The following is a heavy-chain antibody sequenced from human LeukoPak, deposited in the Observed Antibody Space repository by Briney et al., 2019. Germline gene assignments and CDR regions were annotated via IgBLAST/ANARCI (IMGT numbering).Heavy chain of an antibody. V-gene: IGHV4-61*02. CDR1: GGSISSSSYY. Sequence: KPSETLSLTCTFSGGSISSSSYYWSWIRQPGGKALEWIGRIYTSGSTNYNPSLKSRVTISVYTSKNQFSLKLSPETAADTAVYYCARVSVWKWFDPWGEGTLVTVSS. CDR3: ARVSVWKWFDP. J-gene: IGHJ5*02. D-gene: IGHD1-1*01. CDR2: IYTSGST.